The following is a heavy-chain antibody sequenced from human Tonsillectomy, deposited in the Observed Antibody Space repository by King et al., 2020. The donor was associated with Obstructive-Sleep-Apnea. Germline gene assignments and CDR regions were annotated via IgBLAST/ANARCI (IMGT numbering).Heavy chain of an antibody. CDR2: ISWNSGRI. CDR1: GFTFDDYA. J-gene: IGHJ4*02. V-gene: IGHV3-9*01. CDR3: AKDFSSGWYGPIDH. D-gene: IGHD6-19*01. Sequence: VQLVEPGGGLVQPGRSLRLSCAASGFTFDDYAMHWVRHAPGKGLKWVSGISWNSGRIGYADSVKGRFTVSRDNAKNFLYLQMNSLRPEDTALYYCAKDFSSGWYGPIDHWGQGTLVTVSS.